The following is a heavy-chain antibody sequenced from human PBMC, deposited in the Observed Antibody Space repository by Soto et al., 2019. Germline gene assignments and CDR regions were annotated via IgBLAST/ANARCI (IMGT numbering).Heavy chain of an antibody. CDR3: ARGGSNDWQVAFDI. CDR1: GGSFSTYY. D-gene: IGHD3-9*01. Sequence: SETLSLTCVVSGGSFSTYYYNWIRQSPGKGLEWIGEINHSGSNNYSPSLKSRVTMSLDTSKNQFSLTLPSVTAADTAVYYCARGGSNDWQVAFDIWGQGTMVTVSS. CDR2: INHSGSN. J-gene: IGHJ3*02. V-gene: IGHV4-34*01.